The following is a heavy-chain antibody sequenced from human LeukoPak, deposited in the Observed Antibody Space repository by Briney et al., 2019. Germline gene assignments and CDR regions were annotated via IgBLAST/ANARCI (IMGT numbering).Heavy chain of an antibody. CDR1: GFTFSSYS. CDR3: ARDRGYDILTGVGREDY. V-gene: IGHV3-48*01. CDR2: ISSSSSTI. J-gene: IGHJ4*02. Sequence: GGSLRLSCAASGFTFSSYSMNWVRQAPGKGLEWVSYISSSSSTIYYADSVKGRFTISRDNAKNSLYLQMNSLRAEDTAVYYCARDRGYDILTGVGREDYWGQGTLVTVSS. D-gene: IGHD3-9*01.